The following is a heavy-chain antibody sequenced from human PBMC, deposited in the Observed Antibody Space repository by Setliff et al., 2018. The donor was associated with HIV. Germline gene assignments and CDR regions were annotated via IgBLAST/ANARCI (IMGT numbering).Heavy chain of an antibody. D-gene: IGHD6-13*01. J-gene: IGHJ4*02. CDR1: GYTFTGYY. Sequence: ASVKVSCKASGYTFTGYYMHWVRQAPGQGLEWMGWINGGIGNTKYSQKFQDRVTITRDSSADTSYMELSSLRSEDTAVYYCASGYARGSMTHWGQGTLVTVSS. CDR3: ASGYARGSMTH. V-gene: IGHV1-3*01. CDR2: INGGIGNT.